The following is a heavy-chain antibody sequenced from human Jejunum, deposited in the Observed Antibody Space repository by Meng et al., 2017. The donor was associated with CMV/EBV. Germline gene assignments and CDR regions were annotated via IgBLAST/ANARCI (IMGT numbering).Heavy chain of an antibody. D-gene: IGHD1-26*01. CDR1: GYTFFSYD. Sequence: VQLVQSGAEGKKPGASVKVSCKASGYTFFSYDITWVRQAPGQGLEWMGWISTYNGKTNFAQKLLGRVTMTTDTSTNTAYMELRSLRSDDTAIYYCARGIVGTTIDLWGRGTLVTVSS. CDR3: ARGIVGTTIDL. V-gene: IGHV1-18*01. CDR2: ISTYNGKT. J-gene: IGHJ5*02.